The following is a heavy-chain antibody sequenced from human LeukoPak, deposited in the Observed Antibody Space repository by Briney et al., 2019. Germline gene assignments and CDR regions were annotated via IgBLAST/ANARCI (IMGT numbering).Heavy chain of an antibody. Sequence: GGSLRLSCAASGFTFSSYALGWVRQPPGKGLEWASVISGSGDSTYYADSVKGRFTISRGNSKNTLYLQMNSLRAEDTAVYYCAKIPREYCSGGSCYGDYWGQGTLVTVSS. CDR1: GFTFSSYA. CDR3: AKIPREYCSGGSCYGDY. J-gene: IGHJ4*02. CDR2: ISGSGDST. D-gene: IGHD2-15*01. V-gene: IGHV3-23*01.